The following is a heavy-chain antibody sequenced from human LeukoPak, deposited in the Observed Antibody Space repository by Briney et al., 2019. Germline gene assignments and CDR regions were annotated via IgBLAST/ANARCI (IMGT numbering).Heavy chain of an antibody. CDR1: GGSFSGYY. J-gene: IGHJ4*02. CDR3: ASLTFGGNSRGLDY. CDR2: INHSGST. D-gene: IGHD4-23*01. V-gene: IGHV4-34*01. Sequence: SETLSLTCAVYGGSFSGYYWSWIRQPPGKGLEWIGEINHSGSTNYNPSLKSRVTISVDTSQSPFSLKLSAVTAADTAVFYCASLTFGGNSRGLDYWGQGTLVTVSS.